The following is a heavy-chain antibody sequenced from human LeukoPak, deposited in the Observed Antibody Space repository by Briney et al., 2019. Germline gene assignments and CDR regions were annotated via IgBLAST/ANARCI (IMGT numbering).Heavy chain of an antibody. CDR2: ISYDGSNK. CDR3: ARDWARLLWFGELWHGDFDY. D-gene: IGHD3-10*01. Sequence: PGGSLRLSCAASGFTFSSYAMHWVRQAPGKGLEWVAVISYDGSNKYYADSVKGRFTISRDNSKNTLYLQMNSLRAEDTAAYYCARDWARLLWFGELWHGDFDYWGQGTLVTVSS. V-gene: IGHV3-30-3*01. CDR1: GFTFSSYA. J-gene: IGHJ4*02.